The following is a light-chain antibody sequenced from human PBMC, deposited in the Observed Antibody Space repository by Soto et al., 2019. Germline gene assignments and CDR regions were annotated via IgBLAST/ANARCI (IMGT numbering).Light chain of an antibody. V-gene: IGKV3-11*01. CDR2: DAS. J-gene: IGKJ4*01. Sequence: EIVLTQSPATLSLSPGERATLSCRASQSVSSYLAWYQQKPGQAPRLLIYDASNRATGIPARFSGSGSGTDFTLTISSLEAEDVAVYYCQQRSNWLTFGGGTKVEIK. CDR1: QSVSSY. CDR3: QQRSNWLT.